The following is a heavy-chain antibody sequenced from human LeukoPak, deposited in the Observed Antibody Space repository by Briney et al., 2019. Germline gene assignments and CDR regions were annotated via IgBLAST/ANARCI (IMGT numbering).Heavy chain of an antibody. CDR2: ISGSGGST. CDR1: GFTFSNYA. Sequence: GGSLRLSCAASGFTFSNYAMCWVRQAPGKGLEWVSGISGSGGSTYYADPVKGRFTISRDNSKNTLSLEMNNLRAEDTAVYYCAKGDSDTSGYYDHWGRGTLVTVSS. V-gene: IGHV3-23*01. J-gene: IGHJ5*02. CDR3: AKGDSDTSGYYDH. D-gene: IGHD3-22*01.